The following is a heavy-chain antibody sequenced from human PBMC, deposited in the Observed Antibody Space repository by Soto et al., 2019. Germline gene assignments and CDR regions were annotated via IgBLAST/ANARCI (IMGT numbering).Heavy chain of an antibody. CDR3: ARGRARGSSSPSDY. J-gene: IGHJ4*02. D-gene: IGHD6-6*01. Sequence: QVQLPQWGAGLLKPSETLSLTCAVYGGSFSGYYWSWIRQPPGKGLEWIGEINHSGSTNYNPTLKSRVTISVDTSKNQFSLKLSSVTAADPAVYYCARGRARGSSSPSDYWGQGTLVTVSS. CDR1: GGSFSGYY. CDR2: INHSGST. V-gene: IGHV4-34*01.